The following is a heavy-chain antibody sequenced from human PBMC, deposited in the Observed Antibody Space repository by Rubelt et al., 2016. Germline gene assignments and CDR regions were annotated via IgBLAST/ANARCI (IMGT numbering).Heavy chain of an antibody. V-gene: IGHV1-18*01. CDR2: ISAYKDNT. Sequence: QVQLVQSGSELKKPGASVKVSCKATGYNFATYAMNWVRQAPGQGLEWMGWISAYKDNTNFAQKFQGRLTMTTDTATSTAYMELRSLRSDDTAVYYCARDYLRYFDFWGQGTLVTVSS. J-gene: IGHJ4*02. CDR3: ARDYLRYFDF. CDR1: GYNFATYA. D-gene: IGHD5/OR15-5a*01.